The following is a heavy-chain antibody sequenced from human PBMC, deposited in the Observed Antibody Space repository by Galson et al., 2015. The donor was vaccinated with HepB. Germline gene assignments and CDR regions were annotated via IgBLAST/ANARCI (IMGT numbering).Heavy chain of an antibody. CDR2: IRSKTYGGTT. D-gene: IGHD3-10*01. Sequence: SLRLSCATSGFIFGGYAMSWVRQAPGKGLEWVGFIRSKTYGGTTEYAASVKGRFTISRDDSKSIAYLQMNSLKTEDTAVYYCSRNMLRAFDHWGQGTLVTVSS. J-gene: IGHJ4*02. CDR1: GFIFGGYA. V-gene: IGHV3-49*04. CDR3: SRNMLRAFDH.